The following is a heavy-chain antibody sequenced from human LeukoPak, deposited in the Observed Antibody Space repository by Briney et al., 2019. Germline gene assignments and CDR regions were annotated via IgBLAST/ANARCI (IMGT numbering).Heavy chain of an antibody. Sequence: GGSLRLSCAASGFPLSSYSTNWVRQAPGKGLEWVSYISSSGSAIYYVDSVKGRFTVSRDNAKNSLFLQMNSPRAEDTAVYYCVRVKGSYFDYWGQGALVTVSS. CDR2: ISSSGSAI. D-gene: IGHD2-15*01. CDR3: VRVKGSYFDY. CDR1: GFPLSSYS. V-gene: IGHV3-48*01. J-gene: IGHJ4*02.